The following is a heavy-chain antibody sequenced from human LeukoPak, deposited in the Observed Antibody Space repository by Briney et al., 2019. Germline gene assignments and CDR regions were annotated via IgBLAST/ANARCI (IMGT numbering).Heavy chain of an antibody. CDR3: TRDPPTRY. CDR1: GFTFGDYT. D-gene: IGHD1-26*01. J-gene: IGHJ4*02. Sequence: KPGRSLRLSCTASGFTFGDYTITWIRQAPGKGLEWVGFIRNKADGGTPEYAASVKGRFTISRGDSKSIAYLQMNSLKTDDTAVYYCTRDPPTRYWGQGTLVSVSS. CDR2: IRNKADGGTP. V-gene: IGHV3-49*05.